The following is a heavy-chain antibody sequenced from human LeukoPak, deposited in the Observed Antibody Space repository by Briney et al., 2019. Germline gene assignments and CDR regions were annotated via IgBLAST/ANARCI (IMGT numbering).Heavy chain of an antibody. CDR1: GFTFSSYA. D-gene: IGHD6-6*01. CDR2: ISYDGRNK. CDR3: QSSSSFL. V-gene: IGHV3-30*11. Sequence: GRSLRLSCAASGFTFSSYAMHWVRQAPGKGLEGVAVISYDGRNKYYADTVQGRFTIPRDNSKNTLYLQMNSLRAEATAVYTCQSSSSFLWGQGTLVTVSS. J-gene: IGHJ4*02.